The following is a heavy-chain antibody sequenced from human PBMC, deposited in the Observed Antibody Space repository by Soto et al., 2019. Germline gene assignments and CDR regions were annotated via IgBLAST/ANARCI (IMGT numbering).Heavy chain of an antibody. Sequence: QITLKESGPTLVKPTQTLTLTCTFSGFSLSTSGVGVGWIRQPPGKALEWLALIYWNDDKRYSPSLKSRLTITKDTSKNQVVLTMTNMDPVDTATYYCAHQPPGITIFGVDQYYFDYWGQGTLVTVSS. CDR2: IYWNDDK. CDR1: GFSLSTSGVG. CDR3: AHQPPGITIFGVDQYYFDY. D-gene: IGHD3-3*01. J-gene: IGHJ4*02. V-gene: IGHV2-5*01.